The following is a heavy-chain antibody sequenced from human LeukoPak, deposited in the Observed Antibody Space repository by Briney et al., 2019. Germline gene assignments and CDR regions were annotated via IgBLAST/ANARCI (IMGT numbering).Heavy chain of an antibody. CDR3: ARVLSGSWDWFDP. CDR1: GFTFGNYW. J-gene: IGHJ5*02. CDR2: INTDGSRI. Sequence: GGSLILSCAASGFTFGNYWMHWVRQAPGKGLVWVSRINTDGSRITYADSVKGRFTISRDNAMNTVYLQMNSLRAEDTAVYYCARVLSGSWDWFDPWGQGTLVTVSS. D-gene: IGHD3-22*01. V-gene: IGHV3-74*01.